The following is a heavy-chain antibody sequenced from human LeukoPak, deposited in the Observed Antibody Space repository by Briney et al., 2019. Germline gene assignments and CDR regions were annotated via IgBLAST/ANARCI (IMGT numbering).Heavy chain of an antibody. D-gene: IGHD3-22*01. V-gene: IGHV3-30-3*01. CDR1: GFTFSSYA. CDR2: ISYDESNK. J-gene: IGHJ4*02. CDR3: ARDLLYDSSGYFDY. Sequence: GGSLRLSCAASGFTFSSYAMHWVRQAPGKGLEWVAVISYDESNKYYADSVKGRFTISRDNSKNTLYLQMNSLRAEDTAVYYCARDLLYDSSGYFDYWGQGTLVTVSS.